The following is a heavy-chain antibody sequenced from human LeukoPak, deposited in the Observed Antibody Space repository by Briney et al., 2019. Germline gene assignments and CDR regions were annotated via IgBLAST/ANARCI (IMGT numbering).Heavy chain of an antibody. Sequence: GGSLRLSCAASGFTFSSYAMSWVRQAPGKGLEWVSAISGSGGSTYYADSVKGRFTISRDNSKNTLYLQMNSLRAEDTAVYYCAKARCRGGSCSKNYWGQGTLVTVSS. CDR3: AKARCRGGSCSKNY. D-gene: IGHD2-15*01. V-gene: IGHV3-23*01. CDR1: GFTFSSYA. J-gene: IGHJ4*02. CDR2: ISGSGGST.